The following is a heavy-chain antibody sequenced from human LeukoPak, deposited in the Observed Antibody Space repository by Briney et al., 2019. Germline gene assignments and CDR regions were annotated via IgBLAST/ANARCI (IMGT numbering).Heavy chain of an antibody. D-gene: IGHD2-15*01. Sequence: ASVKVSCKASGYTFTSYGISWVRQAPGQGPEWMGYTSAYNGNTNYAQKVQGRVTLTTDTSTSTAYMELRSLRSDDTAVYYCARDPGAVTLEHWGQGTLVTVSS. CDR3: ARDPGAVTLEH. CDR2: TSAYNGNT. CDR1: GYTFTSYG. V-gene: IGHV1-18*01. J-gene: IGHJ4*02.